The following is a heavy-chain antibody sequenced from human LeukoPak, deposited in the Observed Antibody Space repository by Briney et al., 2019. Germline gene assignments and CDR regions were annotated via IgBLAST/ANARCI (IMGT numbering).Heavy chain of an antibody. CDR3: ARDFSSWVPGY. V-gene: IGHV3-33*01. CDR1: GFNFSTYG. CDR2: IWYDGSQE. Sequence: SGRSLRLSCAASGFNFSTYGMHWVRQAPGKGLEWVSVIWYDGSQEYYADSVKGRFSVSRDNSKNTVYLHMNSLRVEDTAAYYCARDFSSWVPGYWGQGTLVTVS. J-gene: IGHJ4*02. D-gene: IGHD6-13*01.